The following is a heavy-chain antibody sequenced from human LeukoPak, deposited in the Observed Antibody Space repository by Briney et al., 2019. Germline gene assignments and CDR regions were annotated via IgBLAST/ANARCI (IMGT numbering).Heavy chain of an antibody. CDR1: GYTFTSYG. Sequence: ASVKVSCKASGYTFTSYGISWVRQAPGQGLEWMGWISAYNGNANYAQKLQGRVTMTTDTSTSTAYMELRSLRSDDTAVYYCARDNPYYCDSSGYYYVNFDYWGQGTLVTVSS. V-gene: IGHV1-18*01. CDR3: ARDNPYYCDSSGYYYVNFDY. D-gene: IGHD3-22*01. CDR2: ISAYNGNA. J-gene: IGHJ4*02.